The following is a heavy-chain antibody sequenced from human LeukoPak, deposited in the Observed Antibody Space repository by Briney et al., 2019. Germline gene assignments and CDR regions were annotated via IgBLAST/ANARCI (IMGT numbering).Heavy chain of an antibody. D-gene: IGHD2/OR15-2a*01. V-gene: IGHV3-30*04. J-gene: IGHJ6*03. CDR2: ISYDGSNK. CDR1: GFTFSSYA. CDR3: AREFVGQSKYRNTALDYYYYMDV. Sequence: PGGSLRLSCAASGFTFSSYAMHWVRQAPGKGLEWVAVISYDGSNKYYADSVKGRFTISRDNAKNSLYLQMNSLRAEDTAVYYCAREFVGQSKYRNTALDYYYYMDVWGKGTTVTVSS.